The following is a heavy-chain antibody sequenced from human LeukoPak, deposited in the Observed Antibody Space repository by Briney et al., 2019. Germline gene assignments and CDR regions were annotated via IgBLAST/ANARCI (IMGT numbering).Heavy chain of an antibody. Sequence: GGSLRLSCAASGFIFSGYAMNWVRQAPGKGLEWVSGIDGSGTATYYADSVKGRFTVSRDNSKNILYLQLNSLRAEDTAVYYCAKVYRESNGRGFDCWGQGTLVSVSS. CDR1: GFIFSGYA. CDR3: AKVYRESNGRGFDC. CDR2: IDGSGTAT. J-gene: IGHJ4*02. V-gene: IGHV3-23*01. D-gene: IGHD2-8*01.